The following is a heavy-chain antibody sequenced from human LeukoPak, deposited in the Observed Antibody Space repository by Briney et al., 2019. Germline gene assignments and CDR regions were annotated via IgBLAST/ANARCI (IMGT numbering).Heavy chain of an antibody. J-gene: IGHJ2*01. Sequence: PSETLSPAWAVYGASVSRFYWSWIRQPPGKRLEWIGEINHSGRTNYNPSLKSRVTISVDSSKNQFSLRLSFVTAADTAVYYCARILGYCSGGTCPERYFHLWGRGTLVTVSS. CDR3: ARILGYCSGGTCPERYFHL. V-gene: IGHV4-34*01. CDR1: GASVSRFY. D-gene: IGHD2-15*01. CDR2: INHSGRT.